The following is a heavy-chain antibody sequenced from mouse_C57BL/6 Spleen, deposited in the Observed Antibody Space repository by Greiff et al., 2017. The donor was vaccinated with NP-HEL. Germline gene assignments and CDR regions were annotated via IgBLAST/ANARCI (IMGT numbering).Heavy chain of an antibody. D-gene: IGHD1-1*01. CDR1: GYTFTDYY. V-gene: IGHV1-26*01. CDR3: AKKLTNAMDH. Sequence: EVQLQQSGPELVKPGASVKISCKASGYTFTDYYMNWVKQSHGKSLEWIGDINPNNGGTSYNQKFKGKATLTVDKSSSTAYMELRSLTSEDSAVYYCAKKLTNAMDHWGQGTSVTVSS. J-gene: IGHJ4*01. CDR2: INPNNGGT.